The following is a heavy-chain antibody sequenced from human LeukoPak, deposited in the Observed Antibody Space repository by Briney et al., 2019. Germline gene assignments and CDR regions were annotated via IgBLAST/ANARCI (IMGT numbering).Heavy chain of an antibody. CDR1: GGSISSGGYY. V-gene: IGHV4-31*03. Sequence: PSETLSLTCTVSGGSISSGGYYWSWIRQHPGKGLEWIGYIYYSGSTYYNPSLKSRVTISVDTSKNQFSLKLSSVTAADTAVYYCARGKVVPSDPLDPWGQGTLVTVSS. D-gene: IGHD2-2*01. CDR2: IYYSGST. CDR3: ARGKVVPSDPLDP. J-gene: IGHJ5*02.